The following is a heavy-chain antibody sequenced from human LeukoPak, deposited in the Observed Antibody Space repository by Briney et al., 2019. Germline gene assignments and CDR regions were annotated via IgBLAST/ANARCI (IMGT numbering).Heavy chain of an antibody. D-gene: IGHD3-10*01. Sequence: SDTVSLTCTVSGGSISSSSFYWGWLGPPPGEGLEWIGSIYYSGSTYYNPSLKSRVTIPVERSKDQYSLNLSSVTAADTAVYYCARCERITVGRGVISQNLFDPRGEGTLFAVSS. CDR1: GGSISSSSFY. CDR2: IYYSGST. CDR3: ARCERITVGRGVISQNLFDP. V-gene: IGHV4-39*01. J-gene: IGHJ5*02.